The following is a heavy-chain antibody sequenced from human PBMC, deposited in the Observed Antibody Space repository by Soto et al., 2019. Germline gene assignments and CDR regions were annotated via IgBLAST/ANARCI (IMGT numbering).Heavy chain of an antibody. CDR1: GGTFNTYA. J-gene: IGHJ4*02. CDR2: ISPMFGAA. V-gene: IGHV1-69*19. D-gene: IGHD3-10*01. CDR3: AREVQVHTPAFVY. Sequence: QVQLVQSGAEMKKPGSSVKVSCQSSGGTFNTYAMNWVRQAPGQGPEWMGDISPMFGAANYAPKFQGRVTITADESTGTSNMKLSSLTSEDTALYFCAREVQVHTPAFVYWGQGTLVTVSS.